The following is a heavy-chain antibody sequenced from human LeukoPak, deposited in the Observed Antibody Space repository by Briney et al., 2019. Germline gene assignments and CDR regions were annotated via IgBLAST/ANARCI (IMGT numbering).Heavy chain of an antibody. J-gene: IGHJ3*02. CDR3: AKAGYFDSSGSFDI. D-gene: IGHD3-22*01. Sequence: GGSLRLPCAASGFTFSSYAMNWVRQAPGEGLEWVSGISGSGGVTYYADSVKGRFTISRDNSKNTLYLQMNSLRAEDTAVYYCAKAGYFDSSGSFDIWGQGTMVTVSS. CDR1: GFTFSSYA. CDR2: ISGSGGVT. V-gene: IGHV3-23*01.